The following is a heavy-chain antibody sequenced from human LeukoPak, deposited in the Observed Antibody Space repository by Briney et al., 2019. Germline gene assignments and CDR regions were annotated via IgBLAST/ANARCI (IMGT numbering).Heavy chain of an antibody. J-gene: IGHJ4*02. D-gene: IGHD4-23*01. V-gene: IGHV3-7*05. CDR3: AANGGPFDF. CDR1: GFTFCAHW. CDR2: IKQDGSEK. Sequence: GGSLRLSCVASGFTFCAHWTSWVRQAPGKGLEWVANIKQDGSEKYYVDSVKGRFTISRDNAKNSVYLQMNSLRAEDTALYYCAANGGPFDFRGEGILVTVSS.